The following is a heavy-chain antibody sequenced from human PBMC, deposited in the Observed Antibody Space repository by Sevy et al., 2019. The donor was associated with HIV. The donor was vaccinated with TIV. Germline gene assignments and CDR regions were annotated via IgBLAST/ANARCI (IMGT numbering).Heavy chain of an antibody. CDR3: ATTKDYYESSGDPFDY. CDR2: FDPEDGKR. J-gene: IGHJ4*02. D-gene: IGHD3-22*01. CDR1: GYTLTKLS. V-gene: IGHV1-24*01. Sequence: ASVKVSCKVSGYTLTKLSMHWVRQVRGKGLEWMGSFDPEDGKRIYAQKFQGRFTMTVDTSTDKGYLDLNSLRSEDSAVYFCATTKDYYESSGDPFDYWGQGTLVTVSS.